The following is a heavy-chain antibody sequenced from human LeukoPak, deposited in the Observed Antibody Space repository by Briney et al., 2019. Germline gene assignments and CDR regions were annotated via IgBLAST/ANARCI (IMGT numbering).Heavy chain of an antibody. D-gene: IGHD2-15*01. CDR1: GFTFSNAW. J-gene: IGHJ4*02. Sequence: GGSLRLSCAASGFTFSNAWMSWVRQAPGKGLEWVGRIKSKTDGGTTDYAAPVKGRFTISRDDSKNTLYLQMNSLKTEDTAVYYCTAYRVVAATNYFDYWGQGTLVTVSS. CDR3: TAYRVVAATNYFDY. V-gene: IGHV3-15*01. CDR2: IKSKTDGGTT.